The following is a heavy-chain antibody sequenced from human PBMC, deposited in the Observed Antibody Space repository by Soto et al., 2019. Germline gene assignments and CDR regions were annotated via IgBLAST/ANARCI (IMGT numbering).Heavy chain of an antibody. CDR2: IWYDGSNK. V-gene: IGHV3-33*01. D-gene: IGHD4-17*01. CDR1: GFTFSSYG. Sequence: GGSLRLSCAASGFTFSSYGMHWVRQAPGKGLEWVAVIWYDGSNKYYADSVKGRFTISRDNSKNTLYLQMNSLRAEDTAVYYCARDRSYGDYPSTDNWFDPWGQGTLVTVSS. J-gene: IGHJ5*02. CDR3: ARDRSYGDYPSTDNWFDP.